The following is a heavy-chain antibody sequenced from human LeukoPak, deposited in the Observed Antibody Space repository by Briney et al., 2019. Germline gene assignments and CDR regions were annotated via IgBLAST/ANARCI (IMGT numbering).Heavy chain of an antibody. V-gene: IGHV4-61*02. CDR3: ARVPDWTYVPDY. CDR1: GGSISSDRFY. CDR2: IKSSNT. D-gene: IGHD3-16*01. Sequence: SETLSLTCTVSGGSISSDRFYWTWVRQPAGKGLEWIGRIKSSNTNYNPSLKSRVSMSLDTSTNQFSLKLSSLTAADTAVYYCARVPDWTYVPDYWGQGTLVTVSS. J-gene: IGHJ4*02.